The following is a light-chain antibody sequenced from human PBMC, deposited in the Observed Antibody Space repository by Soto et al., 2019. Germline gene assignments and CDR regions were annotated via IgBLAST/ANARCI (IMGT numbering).Light chain of an antibody. V-gene: IGKV3-15*01. CDR3: QQYNNWPWT. J-gene: IGKJ1*01. Sequence: DIVMSPSPATLSVSPVGRATLSCRASQSISDTLAWYQQKPGQAPRLLIHGASTRATGFPARFSGSGSGTDFTLTISSLQSEDFAVYYCQQYNNWPWTFGQGTKVDIK. CDR2: GAS. CDR1: QSISDT.